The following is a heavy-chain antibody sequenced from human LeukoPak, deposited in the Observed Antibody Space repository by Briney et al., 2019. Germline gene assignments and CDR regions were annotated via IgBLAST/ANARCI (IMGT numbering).Heavy chain of an antibody. D-gene: IGHD3-22*01. J-gene: IGHJ4*02. CDR2: IYYSGST. V-gene: IGHV4-59*01. CDR3: ARVNYYDSSGTDY. CDR1: GDSISSYY. Sequence: SETLSLTWTVSGDSISSYYWSWIRQPPGKGLEWIGYIYYSGSTNYNPSLKSRVTISVDTSKNQFSLRLSSVTAADTAVYYCARVNYYDSSGTDYWGQGTLVTVSS.